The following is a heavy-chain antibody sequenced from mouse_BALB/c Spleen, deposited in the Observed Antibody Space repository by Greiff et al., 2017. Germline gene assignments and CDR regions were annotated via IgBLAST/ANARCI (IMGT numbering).Heavy chain of an antibody. V-gene: IGHV14-3*02. J-gene: IGHJ2*01. CDR1: GFNIKDTY. D-gene: IGHD3-3*01. Sequence: VQLKESGAELVKPGASVKLSCTASGFNIKDTYMHWVKQRPEQGLEWIGRIDPANGNTKYDPKFQGKATITADTSSNTAYLQLSSLTSEDTAVYYCEGDVGYWGQGTTLTVSS. CDR3: EGDVGY. CDR2: IDPANGNT.